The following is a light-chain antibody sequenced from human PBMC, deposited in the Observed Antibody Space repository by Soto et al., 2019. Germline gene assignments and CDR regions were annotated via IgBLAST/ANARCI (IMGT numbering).Light chain of an antibody. CDR3: QQYYSTPQT. CDR1: QSVLYRSNNKNY. J-gene: IGKJ2*01. CDR2: WAS. V-gene: IGKV4-1*01. Sequence: DIVMTQSPDSLAVSLGERATINCKSSQSVLYRSNNKNYLALYQQKPGQPPKLLIYWASTRESGVPDRFSGSGSGTDFTLTISSLQAEDVAVYYCQQYYSTPQTFGQGTKLEIK.